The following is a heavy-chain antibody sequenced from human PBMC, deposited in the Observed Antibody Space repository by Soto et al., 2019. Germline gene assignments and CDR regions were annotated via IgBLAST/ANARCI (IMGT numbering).Heavy chain of an antibody. J-gene: IGHJ4*02. CDR1: GFTFRNYG. D-gene: IGHD3-22*01. Sequence: QVQLVESGGGVVQPGRSLRLSCAASGFTFRNYGMHWVRQVPGKGPEWVAVIWYDGSNKYYADSVKGRFTISRDNSKNTLYLQMNSLRAEDTAVYYCARGYSSGSMTLDYWGQGTLVTVSS. CDR2: IWYDGSNK. V-gene: IGHV3-33*01. CDR3: ARGYSSGSMTLDY.